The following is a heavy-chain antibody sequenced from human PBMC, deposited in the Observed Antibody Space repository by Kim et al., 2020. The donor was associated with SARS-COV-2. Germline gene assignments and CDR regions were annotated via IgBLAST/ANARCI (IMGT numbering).Heavy chain of an antibody. CDR3: ARNPVYYYAAGAFDI. D-gene: IGHD3-10*01. CDR1: GGSISSGDYY. Sequence: SETLSLTCTVSGGSISSGDYYWSWIRQPPGKGLEWIGYIYYSGSTYYNPSLKSRVTISVDTSKNQFSLKLSSVTAADTAVYYCARNPVYYYAAGAFDIWPRDNGHRLF. V-gene: IGHV4-30-4*01. CDR2: IYYSGST. J-gene: IGHJ3*02.